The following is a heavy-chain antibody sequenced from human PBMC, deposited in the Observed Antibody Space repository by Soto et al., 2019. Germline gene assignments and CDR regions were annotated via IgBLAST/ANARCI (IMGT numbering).Heavy chain of an antibody. CDR3: ARVKAVAGRYYYGMDV. CDR2: IYYSGST. V-gene: IGHV4-59*12. J-gene: IGHJ6*02. D-gene: IGHD6-19*01. Sequence: SETLSLTCTVSGGSISSYYWSWIRQPPGKGLEWIGYIYYSGSTNYNPSLKSRVTISVDTSKNQFSLKLSSVTAADTAVYYCARVKAVAGRYYYGMDVWGQGTTVTVSS. CDR1: GGSISSYY.